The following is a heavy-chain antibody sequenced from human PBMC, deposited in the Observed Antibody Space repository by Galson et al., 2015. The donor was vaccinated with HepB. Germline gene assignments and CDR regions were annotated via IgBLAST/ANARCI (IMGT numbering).Heavy chain of an antibody. Sequence: SLRLSCAASGFTFSIYAMSWVRQAPEEGLEWVSKITANSDTTNYADSVKGRFTIFRDNSKNTVYLQMSSLRAEDTALYYCATGQQLGLWGQGTLVTVSS. D-gene: IGHD6-13*01. CDR2: ITANSDTT. J-gene: IGHJ4*02. CDR1: GFTFSIYA. CDR3: ATGQQLGL. V-gene: IGHV3-23*01.